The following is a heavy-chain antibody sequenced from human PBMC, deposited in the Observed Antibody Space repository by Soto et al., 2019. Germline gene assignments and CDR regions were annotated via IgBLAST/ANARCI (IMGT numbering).Heavy chain of an antibody. Sequence: SQTLSLTCDISGDSVSRNIAAWNWIRQSPSRGLEWLGRTYYRSKWYNDYAVSVKSRITINPDTSKNQFSLQLNSVTPEDTAVYYCARWGIAAAGEYYYGMDVWGQGTTVTVSS. CDR2: TYYRSKWYN. V-gene: IGHV6-1*01. CDR1: GDSVSRNIAA. CDR3: ARWGIAAAGEYYYGMDV. J-gene: IGHJ6*02. D-gene: IGHD6-13*01.